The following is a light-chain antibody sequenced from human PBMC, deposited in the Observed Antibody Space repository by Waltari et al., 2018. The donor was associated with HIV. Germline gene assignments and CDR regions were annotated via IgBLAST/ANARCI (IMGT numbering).Light chain of an antibody. CDR2: VGTGGIVG. CDR3: GTDHGSGSNFVYR. Sequence: PVLTHPPSASAPLGAPVTLPSTLNRGHCNTKADWRHPRPGKGPRFVMRVGTGGIVGSKGDDIPDRFSVLASGLNRSLIIKNIQEEDESDYHCGTDHGSGSNFVYRFGGGTKLTVL. V-gene: IGLV9-49*01. J-gene: IGLJ2*01. CDR1: RGHCNTK.